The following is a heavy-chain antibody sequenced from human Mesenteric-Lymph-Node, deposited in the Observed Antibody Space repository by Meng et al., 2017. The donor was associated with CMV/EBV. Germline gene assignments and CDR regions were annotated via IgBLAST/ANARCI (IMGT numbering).Heavy chain of an antibody. CDR1: GFSFSSYG. CDR2: IRYDGVNK. D-gene: IGHD5-18*01. CDR3: ARAPPYRGRYGYGFDY. V-gene: IGHV3-30*02. Sequence: GESLKISCAASGFSFSSYGMHWVRQAPGKGLEWVAFIRYDGVNKYYRGSVKGRFTISRDNSKNTLYLQVNSLRPEDTAVYYCARAPPYRGRYGYGFDYWGQGALVTVSS. J-gene: IGHJ4*02.